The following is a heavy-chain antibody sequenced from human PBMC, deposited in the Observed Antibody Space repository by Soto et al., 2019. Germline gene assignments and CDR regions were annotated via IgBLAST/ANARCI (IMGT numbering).Heavy chain of an antibody. V-gene: IGHV4-31*03. J-gene: IGHJ4*02. Sequence: QVQLQESGPGLVKPSQTLSLTCTVSGGSISSGGYYWSWIRQHPGKGLEWIGYIYYSGSTYNNPALNSRVTISVDPSKNPFSLKLSSVTAADTAVYYCARVPITAAAIDYWGQGTLVTVSS. CDR3: ARVPITAAAIDY. D-gene: IGHD6-13*01. CDR1: GGSISSGGYY. CDR2: IYYSGST.